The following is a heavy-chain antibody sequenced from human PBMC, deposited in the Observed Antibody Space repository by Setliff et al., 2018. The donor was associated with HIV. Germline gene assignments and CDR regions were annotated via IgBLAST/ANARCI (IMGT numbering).Heavy chain of an antibody. V-gene: IGHV2-5*01. CDR2: IFSNGEQ. CDR3: ARASGIEILFDS. D-gene: IGHD6-13*01. CDR1: GFSLDTSGVG. Sequence: SGPTLVNPTQTFTLTCTFSGFSLDTSGVGVGWIRQPPGGALEWLALIFSNGEQSYRTSLKSRLTISKDSSQTRVVLTMVNMDPVDTGTYFCARASGIEILFDSWGQGALVTVSS. J-gene: IGHJ5*01.